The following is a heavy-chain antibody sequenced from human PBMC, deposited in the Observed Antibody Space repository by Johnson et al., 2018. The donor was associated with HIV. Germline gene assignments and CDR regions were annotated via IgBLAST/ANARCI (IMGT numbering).Heavy chain of an antibody. CDR1: GFTFDDYG. Sequence: VQLVESGGGVVRPGGSLRLSCAASGFTFDDYGMSWVRQAPGKGLEWVSGINWNGDNTGYADSVKGRVTISRDTAKNSLYLQMKSLRPEDTALYYCAKDSRAYAFDIWGQGTMVTVSS. CDR3: AKDSRAYAFDI. CDR2: INWNGDNT. V-gene: IGHV3-20*04. J-gene: IGHJ3*02.